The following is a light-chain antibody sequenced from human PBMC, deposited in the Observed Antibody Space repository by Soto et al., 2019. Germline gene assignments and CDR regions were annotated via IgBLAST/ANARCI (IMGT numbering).Light chain of an antibody. CDR1: SNDIGSYNY. CDR3: SSYAGANIIL. J-gene: IGLJ2*01. Sequence: QSVLTQPPSASGSPGQSVTISCTGASNDIGSYNYVSWYQQHLGKAPKLMIYEVTKRPSGVPDRFSGSKSGNTASLTVSGLQTDDEADYYCSSYAGANIILFVGGTQLTVL. V-gene: IGLV2-8*01. CDR2: EVT.